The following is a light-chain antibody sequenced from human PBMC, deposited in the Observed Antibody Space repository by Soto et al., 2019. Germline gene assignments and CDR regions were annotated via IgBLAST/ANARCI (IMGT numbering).Light chain of an antibody. J-gene: IGKJ4*01. CDR3: QQRSNWLT. Sequence: EIVLTHSPATLSLSPGERATLSCRASQSVSSYLAWYQQKPGQAPRLLIYDASNRATGIPARFSGSGSGTDFTLTISSLEPEDFAVYHCQQRSNWLTFGGGTKVDIK. CDR2: DAS. V-gene: IGKV3-11*01. CDR1: QSVSSY.